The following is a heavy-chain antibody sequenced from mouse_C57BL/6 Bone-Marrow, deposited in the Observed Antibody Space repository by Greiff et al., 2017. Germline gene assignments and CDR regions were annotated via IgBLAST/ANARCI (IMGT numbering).Heavy chain of an antibody. V-gene: IGHV1-15*01. CDR3: TRCLYDGYSFDD. J-gene: IGHJ2*01. CDR1: GYTFTDYE. D-gene: IGHD2-3*01. CDR2: IDPETGGT. Sequence: QVQLQQSGAELVRPGASVTLSCKASGYTFTDYEMHWVKQTPVHGLEWIGAIDPETGGTAYNQKFKGKAILTADKSSSTAYMELRSLTSEDSAVYYCTRCLYDGYSFDDWGQGTTLTVSS.